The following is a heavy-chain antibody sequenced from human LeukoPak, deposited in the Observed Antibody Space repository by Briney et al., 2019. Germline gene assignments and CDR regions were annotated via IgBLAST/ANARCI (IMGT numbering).Heavy chain of an antibody. CDR2: INPNSGGT. D-gene: IGHD3-10*01. Sequence: ASVKVSCKASGYTFTGYYIHWVRQAPGQGLEWMGWINPNSGGTNYAQKFQGRVTMIRDTSISTAYMEVSSLRSDDTAVYYCARDQAGYGEGPFDYWGQGTLVTVSS. CDR3: ARDQAGYGEGPFDY. CDR1: GYTFTGYY. J-gene: IGHJ4*02. V-gene: IGHV1-2*02.